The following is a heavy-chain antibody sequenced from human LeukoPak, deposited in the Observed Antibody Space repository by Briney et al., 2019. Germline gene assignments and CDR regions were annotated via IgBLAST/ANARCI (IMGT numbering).Heavy chain of an antibody. CDR2: IRSKANSYAT. V-gene: IGHV3-73*01. Sequence: GGSLKFSCAASGFTFSGSAMHWVRQASGKGLEWVGRIRSKANSYATAYAASVKGRFTISRDDSKNTAYLQMNSLKTEDTAVYYCTGTVGATGYWGQGTLVTVSS. CDR3: TGTVGATGY. D-gene: IGHD1-26*01. J-gene: IGHJ4*02. CDR1: GFTFSGSA.